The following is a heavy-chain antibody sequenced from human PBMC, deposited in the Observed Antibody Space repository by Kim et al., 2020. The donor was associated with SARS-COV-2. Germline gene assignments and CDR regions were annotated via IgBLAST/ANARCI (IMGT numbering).Heavy chain of an antibody. J-gene: IGHJ6*02. CDR2: ISGSGGST. CDR1: GFTFSSYA. D-gene: IGHD3-3*01. Sequence: GGSLRLSCAASGFTFSSYAMSWVRQAPGKGLEWVSAISGSGGSTYYADSVKGRFTISRDNSKNTLYLQMNSLRAEDTAVYYCAKFKAEPIFGVVITRPYYYYGMDVWGQGTTVTVSS. V-gene: IGHV3-23*01. CDR3: AKFKAEPIFGVVITRPYYYYGMDV.